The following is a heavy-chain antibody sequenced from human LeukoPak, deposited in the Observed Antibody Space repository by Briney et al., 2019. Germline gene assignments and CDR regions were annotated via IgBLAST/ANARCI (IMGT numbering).Heavy chain of an antibody. J-gene: IGHJ3*02. D-gene: IGHD6-19*01. CDR3: ARAPPIIAVAGSAFDI. Sequence: PSETLSLTCTVSGGSTISGGYYWSWIRHHPGKGLEWIGYIYYSGSTYYSPSLKTRVIISVDTSKKQFSLKLSSLTAADTAVYYCARAPPIIAVAGSAFDIWGQGTVVTVSS. CDR1: GGSTISGGYY. CDR2: IYYSGST. V-gene: IGHV4-31*03.